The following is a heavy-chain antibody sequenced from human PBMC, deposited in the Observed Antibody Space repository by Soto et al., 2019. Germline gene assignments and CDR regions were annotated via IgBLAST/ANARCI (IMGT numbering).Heavy chain of an antibody. V-gene: IGHV4-39*01. CDR3: ARLQLGYIVGATFDY. CDR1: GGSISSSSYY. D-gene: IGHD1-26*01. Sequence: SETLSLTCTVSGGSISSSSYYWGWIRQPPGKGLEWIGSIYYSGSTYYNPSLKSRVTISVDTSKNQFSLKLSSGTAADTAVYYCARLQLGYIVGATFDYWGQGTLVTVSS. J-gene: IGHJ4*02. CDR2: IYYSGST.